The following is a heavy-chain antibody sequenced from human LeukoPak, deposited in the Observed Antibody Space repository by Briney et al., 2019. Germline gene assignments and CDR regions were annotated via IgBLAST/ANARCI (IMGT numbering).Heavy chain of an antibody. CDR2: IYSGGST. CDR3: ARDRNVCSRTSCYASEN. V-gene: IGHV3-66*01. Sequence: QPGGSLRLSCAASEFIFSKYAITWVRQAPGKGLEWVSVIYSGGSTYYADSVKGRFTISRDNAKNTLYLQMNSLRAGDTAVYYCARDRNVCSRTSCYASENWGQGTLVTVSS. J-gene: IGHJ4*02. D-gene: IGHD2-2*01. CDR1: EFIFSKYA.